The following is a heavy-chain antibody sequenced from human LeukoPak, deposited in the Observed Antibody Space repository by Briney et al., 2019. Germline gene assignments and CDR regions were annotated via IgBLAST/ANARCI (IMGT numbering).Heavy chain of an antibody. CDR1: AGSISSGSYY. V-gene: IGHV4-61*02. CDR2: IYTSGSA. CDR3: ASLFLRRRDGYNLGY. Sequence: ASETLSLTCTVSAGSISSGSYYWRWIRQPAGEGLEWIGRIYTSGSAKYNPSRNSRITISVDTSKIQVSLKLSSVHAAGTSVSYCASLFLRRRDGYNLGYWGQGTLVTVSS. D-gene: IGHD5-24*01. J-gene: IGHJ4*02.